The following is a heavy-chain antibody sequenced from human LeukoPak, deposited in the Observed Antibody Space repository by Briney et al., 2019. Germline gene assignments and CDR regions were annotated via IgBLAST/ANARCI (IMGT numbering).Heavy chain of an antibody. V-gene: IGHV3-23*01. D-gene: IGHD2-2*02. J-gene: IGHJ3*02. Sequence: GGSLRLSCAASGFSFSSYAMSWVRQAPGKGLEWVSEISGSGGSTYYADSVKGRFTISRDNSKNTLYLQMNSLRAEDTAVYYCAREGYCSSTSCYTLGDAFDIWGQGTMVTVSS. CDR1: GFSFSSYA. CDR3: AREGYCSSTSCYTLGDAFDI. CDR2: ISGSGGST.